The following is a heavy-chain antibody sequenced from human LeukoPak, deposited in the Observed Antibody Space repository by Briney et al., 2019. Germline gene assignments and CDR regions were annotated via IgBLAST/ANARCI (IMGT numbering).Heavy chain of an antibody. CDR3: ANTRAHGRFFNDAFDV. V-gene: IGHV1-24*01. CDR1: GYSFTGYY. J-gene: IGHJ3*01. CDR2: FDPEDGDP. Sequence: ASVKVSCKASGYSFTGYYMHWVRQAPGQGLEWMGGFDPEDGDPIYAPKFRGRPTLTEATSTDTTYMELNSLTSDDTAVYYCANTRAHGRFFNDAFDVWGQGTMVTVSS. D-gene: IGHD1-26*01.